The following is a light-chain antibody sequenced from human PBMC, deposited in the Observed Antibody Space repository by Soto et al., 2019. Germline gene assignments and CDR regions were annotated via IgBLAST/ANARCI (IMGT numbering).Light chain of an antibody. J-gene: IGKJ5*01. CDR3: QQYDNLIGT. CDR2: DAT. CDR1: QDISTY. V-gene: IGKV1-33*01. Sequence: DIQMTQSPSSLSASVGDRVTITCQASQDISTYLNWYQHKPGKAPKLLIDDATNLQTGAPSRFSGSGSGTNFTFTISSLQPEDIAIYYCQQYDNLIGTFGQGTRLEIK.